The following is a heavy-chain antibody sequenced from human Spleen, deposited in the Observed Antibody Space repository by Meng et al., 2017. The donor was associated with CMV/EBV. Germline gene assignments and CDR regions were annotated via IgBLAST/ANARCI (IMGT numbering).Heavy chain of an antibody. CDR3: ASGSVPRTGTHYFDP. Sequence: SSGSIVSSDHYCGWIRQPPGRGLEWIGSMFYTGSTYYNPSLRSRVTLSLDTSKSQFSLNLKSMTVADTAIYYCASGSVPRTGTHYFDPWGQGTLVTVSS. CDR1: SGSIVSSDHY. CDR2: MFYTGST. J-gene: IGHJ5*02. V-gene: IGHV4-39*07. D-gene: IGHD1/OR15-1a*01.